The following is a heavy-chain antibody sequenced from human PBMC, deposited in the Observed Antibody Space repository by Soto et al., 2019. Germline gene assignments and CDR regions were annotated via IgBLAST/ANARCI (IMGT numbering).Heavy chain of an antibody. CDR3: ARDRGYNWNYGWFDP. Sequence: QVQLVQSGAEEKKPGASVKVSCKASGYTFTSYGISCVRQAPGQGLEWLGRISAYNGNTNYAQKLQGRVTMTTDTSTSTAYMELRSLRSDDTAVYYCARDRGYNWNYGWFDPWGQGTLVTVSP. CDR1: GYTFTSYG. CDR2: ISAYNGNT. D-gene: IGHD1-7*01. V-gene: IGHV1-18*01. J-gene: IGHJ5*02.